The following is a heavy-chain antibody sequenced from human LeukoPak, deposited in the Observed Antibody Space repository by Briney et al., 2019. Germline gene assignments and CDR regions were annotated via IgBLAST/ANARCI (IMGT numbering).Heavy chain of an antibody. CDR1: GFTFSSYA. CDR3: ARPIAVAGQYYFDY. V-gene: IGHV3-30-3*01. D-gene: IGHD6-19*01. CDR2: ISYDGSNK. J-gene: IGHJ4*02. Sequence: AGGSLRLPCAASGFTFSSYAMHWVRQAPGKGLEWVAVISYDGSNKYYADSVKGRFTISRDNSKNTLYLQMNSLRAEDTAVYYCARPIAVAGQYYFDYWGQGTLVTVSS.